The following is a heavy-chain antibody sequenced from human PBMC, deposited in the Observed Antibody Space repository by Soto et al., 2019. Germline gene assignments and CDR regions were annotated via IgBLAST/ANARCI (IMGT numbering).Heavy chain of an antibody. CDR1: GYIFSTYG. V-gene: IGHV1-18*01. CDR3: VRDLDGSGSYYTDY. J-gene: IGHJ4*02. CDR2: TRPNNGNT. D-gene: IGHD3-10*01. Sequence: ASVQGSCHASGYIFSTYGINWVRQAPGQGRERMGWTRPNNGNTKYAQNLQGRVTMTTDTSTSTAYMELRSLRPDDTAVYYCVRDLDGSGSYYTDYWGQGTLVTVSS.